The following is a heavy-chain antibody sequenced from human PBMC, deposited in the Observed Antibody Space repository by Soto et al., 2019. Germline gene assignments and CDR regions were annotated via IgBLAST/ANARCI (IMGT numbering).Heavy chain of an antibody. CDR2: ISYDGSLK. D-gene: IGHD3-10*01. J-gene: IGHJ4*02. CDR1: GFTFSSYG. Sequence: QVQLVESGGGVVQPGRSLRLSCAASGFTFSSYGMHWVRQAPGKGLEWVAVISYDGSLKFYADSVKGRFTISRDKSKNTLYLQMNSLRPEDTAVYYCAKEDFYGSGSYYNYWGQGTLVTVSS. CDR3: AKEDFYGSGSYYNY. V-gene: IGHV3-30*18.